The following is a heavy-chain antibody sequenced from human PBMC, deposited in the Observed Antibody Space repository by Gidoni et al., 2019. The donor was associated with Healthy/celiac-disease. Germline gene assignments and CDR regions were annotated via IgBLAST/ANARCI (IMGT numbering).Heavy chain of an antibody. CDR3: ARHGSGTDALSDY. CDR2: IYPGDSDT. CDR1: GYSFTSYW. J-gene: IGHJ4*02. V-gene: IGHV5-51*01. D-gene: IGHD3-10*01. Sequence: EVQLVPSGAEVKKHGESLKISCKGSGYSFTSYWICWVRQMPGKGLEWMGIIYPGDSDTRYSPSFQVQVTISADKSISTAYLQWSSLKASDTAMYYCARHGSGTDALSDYWGQGTLVTVSS.